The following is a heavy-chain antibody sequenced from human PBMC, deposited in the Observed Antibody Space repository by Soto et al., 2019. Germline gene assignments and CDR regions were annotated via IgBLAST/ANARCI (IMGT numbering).Heavy chain of an antibody. J-gene: IGHJ6*02. Sequence: GGSLRLSCAASGFTFSSYAMHWVRQAPGKGLEWVAVISYDGSNKYYADSVKGRFTISRDNSKNTLYLQMNSLRAEDTAVYYCARDFLLAGTVDYYYYYDGRDVWGQGTTVTVSS. D-gene: IGHD6-19*01. CDR3: ARDFLLAGTVDYYYYYDGRDV. CDR1: GFTFSSYA. V-gene: IGHV3-30-3*01. CDR2: ISYDGSNK.